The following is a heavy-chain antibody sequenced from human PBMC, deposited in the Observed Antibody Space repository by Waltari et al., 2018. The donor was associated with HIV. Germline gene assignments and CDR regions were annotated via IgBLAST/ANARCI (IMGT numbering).Heavy chain of an antibody. J-gene: IGHJ4*02. CDR2: IKSQMDGGTT. CDR1: GFTLSDAW. V-gene: IGHV3-15*01. D-gene: IGHD3-16*01. Sequence: EVQLVDSGGGLVKPGGSLRLSCAASGFTLSDAWVSWVRQAPGEGLEWVGRIKSQMDGGTTDYAATMKGRFTISGDESKNTLYLQMNSLKVEDTAMYYCATLGGGTRDYWGQGTLVTVSS. CDR3: ATLGGGTRDY.